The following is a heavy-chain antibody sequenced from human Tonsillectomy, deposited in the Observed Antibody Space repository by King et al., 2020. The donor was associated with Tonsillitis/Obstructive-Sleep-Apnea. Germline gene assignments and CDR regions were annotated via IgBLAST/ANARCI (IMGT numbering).Heavy chain of an antibody. D-gene: IGHD4-23*01. V-gene: IGHV4-4*07. J-gene: IGHJ6*02. Sequence: QLQESGPGLVKPSETLSLTCTVSGGSISSYYWSWIRQPAGKGLEWIGRIYTSGSTNYNPSLKSRVTLSVDTSKNQFSLNLSSVTAADTAVYYCARDSRDQYGGKPRDYSYYYGMDVWGQGTTVTVSS. CDR3: ARDSRDQYGGKPRDYSYYYGMDV. CDR2: IYTSGST. CDR1: GGSISSYY.